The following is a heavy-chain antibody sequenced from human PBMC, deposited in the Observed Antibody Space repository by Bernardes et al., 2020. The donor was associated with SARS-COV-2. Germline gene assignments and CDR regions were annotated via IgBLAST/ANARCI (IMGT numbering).Heavy chain of an antibody. D-gene: IGHD2-15*01. J-gene: IGHJ4*02. Sequence: GGSLRLSCAASGLSVSGYYMSWGGQVPGKGLECVSVIENSQVGGDTYYADSVKGRFTISRDKSKNTVYLQMNSLRAEDTALYYCVRGGGTDWGQGTLVTVSS. V-gene: IGHV3-53*01. CDR2: IENSQVGGDT. CDR3: VRGGGTD. CDR1: GLSVSGYY.